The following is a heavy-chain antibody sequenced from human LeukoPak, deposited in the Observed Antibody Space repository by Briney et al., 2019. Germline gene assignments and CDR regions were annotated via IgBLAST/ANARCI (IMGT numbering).Heavy chain of an antibody. Sequence: ASVKVSCKASGYTFTSYAMHWVRQAPGQRLEWMGWINAGNGNTKYSQKFQGRVTIIRDTSASTAYMELSSLRSEDTAVYYCARVAQGSGYYPDYWGQGTLVTVSS. J-gene: IGHJ4*02. CDR3: ARVAQGSGYYPDY. CDR2: INAGNGNT. D-gene: IGHD3-22*01. CDR1: GYTFTSYA. V-gene: IGHV1-3*01.